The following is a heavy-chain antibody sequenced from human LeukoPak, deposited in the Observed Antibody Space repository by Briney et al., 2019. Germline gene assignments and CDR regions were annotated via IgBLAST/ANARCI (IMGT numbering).Heavy chain of an antibody. Sequence: GSLRLSCAASGFTVSSNYMSWVRQAPGKGLEWVSVIYSGGSTYYADSVKGRFTISRDNSKNTLYLQMNSLRAEDTAVYYCVRQIAVAGFDYWGQGTLVTVSS. J-gene: IGHJ4*02. CDR3: VRQIAVAGFDY. D-gene: IGHD6-19*01. V-gene: IGHV3-66*04. CDR2: IYSGGST. CDR1: GFTVSSNY.